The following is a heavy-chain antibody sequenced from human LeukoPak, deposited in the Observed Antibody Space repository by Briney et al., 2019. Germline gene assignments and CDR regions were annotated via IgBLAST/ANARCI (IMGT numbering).Heavy chain of an antibody. J-gene: IGHJ4*02. CDR3: ARDVDGYNALDY. Sequence: SETLSLTCTVSGGSISSYYWSWIRQPPGKGLEWIGYIYYSGSTNYNPSLKSRVTISVDTSKNQFSLKLSSVTAADTAVYYCARDVDGYNALDYWGQGTLVTVSP. CDR1: GGSISSYY. V-gene: IGHV4-59*01. CDR2: IYYSGST. D-gene: IGHD5-24*01.